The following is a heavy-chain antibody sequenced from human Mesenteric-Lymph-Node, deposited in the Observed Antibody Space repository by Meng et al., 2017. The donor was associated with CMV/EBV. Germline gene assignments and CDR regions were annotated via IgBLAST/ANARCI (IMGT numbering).Heavy chain of an antibody. CDR2: IYDTGST. J-gene: IGHJ4*02. V-gene: IGHV4-59*01. CDR1: SGSITTSY. Sequence: GSLRLSCTLPSGSITTSYWSWIRQPPGKGLEWSGYIYDTGSTNYNPSLKSRVTISVDTSKNQFSLKLSSVTAADTAVYYCARVFIGANSDYFDCWGQGTLVTVSS. CDR3: ARVFIGANSDYFDC. D-gene: IGHD4/OR15-4a*01.